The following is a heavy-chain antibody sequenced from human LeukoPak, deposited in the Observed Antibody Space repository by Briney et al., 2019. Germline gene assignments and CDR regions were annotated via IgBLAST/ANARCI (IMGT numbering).Heavy chain of an antibody. J-gene: IGHJ4*02. Sequence: PGGSLRLSCAASGFTFDDYAMHWVRQAPGKGLEYVSAISSNGGSTYYANSVKGRFTISRDNSKNTLYLQMGSLRAEDMAVYYCARGFGWAAAGEGDYWGQGTLVTVSS. V-gene: IGHV3-64*01. CDR1: GFTFDDYA. CDR2: ISSNGGST. CDR3: ARGFGWAAAGEGDY. D-gene: IGHD6-13*01.